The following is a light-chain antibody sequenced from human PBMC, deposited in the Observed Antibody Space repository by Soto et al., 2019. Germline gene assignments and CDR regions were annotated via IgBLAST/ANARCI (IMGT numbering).Light chain of an antibody. CDR1: QSVSSSY. Sequence: EIVLTQSPGTLSLSPGERATLSCRASQSVSSSYLAWYQQKPGQAPRLLIYGASSRATGIPDRFSGSGSGTDFTLTISRLEPEDFAVYYCQQYGRSLPWTFGKGTKVEIK. CDR3: QQYGRSLPWT. CDR2: GAS. J-gene: IGKJ1*01. V-gene: IGKV3-20*01.